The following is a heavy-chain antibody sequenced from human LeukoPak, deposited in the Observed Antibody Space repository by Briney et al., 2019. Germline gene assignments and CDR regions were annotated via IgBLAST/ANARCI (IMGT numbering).Heavy chain of an antibody. CDR1: GASISDYY. CDR3: ARTIRRGWFDL. V-gene: IGHV4-59*01. J-gene: IGHJ2*01. D-gene: IGHD2-15*01. Sequence: SETLSLTCNVSGASISDYYWSWVRQSPEKGLEWIACLYYSGSSHYNPSLRSRVAVSGDTSKNQFSLKLTSVTTADTAVYYCARTIRRGWFDLWGRGTLVTVSS. CDR2: LYYSGSS.